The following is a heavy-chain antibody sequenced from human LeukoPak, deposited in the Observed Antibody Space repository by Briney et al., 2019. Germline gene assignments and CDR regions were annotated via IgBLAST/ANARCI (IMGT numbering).Heavy chain of an antibody. CDR3: ARDNDYTNYY. D-gene: IGHD4-11*01. J-gene: IGHJ4*02. V-gene: IGHV3-21*01. CDR1: GFPFSDYN. CDR2: ISSTSRYI. Sequence: GGSLRLSCAASGFPFSDYNMNWVRQAPGRGLEWVSSISSTSRYIHYADSVKGRFTISRDNAKNSLYLQMNSLRAEDTAVYYCARDNDYTNYYWGQGTLVTVSS.